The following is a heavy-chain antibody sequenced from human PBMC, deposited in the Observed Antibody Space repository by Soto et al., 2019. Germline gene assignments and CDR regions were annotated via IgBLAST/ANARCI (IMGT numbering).Heavy chain of an antibody. D-gene: IGHD3-10*01. V-gene: IGHV3-66*01. CDR1: GFTVGNNY. CDR2: IHRGGST. Sequence: DLVESGGGLVQPGGSLRLSCAASGFTVGNNYMSWVRQAPGKGLEWVSIIHRGGSTSYADSVKGRFTISRDSSKNILYLQINGLTADDTAVYYCARSANTYGSPFDYWGQGALVTVSS. CDR3: ARSANTYGSPFDY. J-gene: IGHJ4*02.